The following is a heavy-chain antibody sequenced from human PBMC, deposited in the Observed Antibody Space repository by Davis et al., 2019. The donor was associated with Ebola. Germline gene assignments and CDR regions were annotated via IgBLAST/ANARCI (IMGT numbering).Heavy chain of an antibody. CDR1: GFTFSSYG. Sequence: GESLKISCAASGFTFSSYGMHWVRQAPGKGLEWVANIKQDGSEKYYVDSVKGRFTISRDNAKNSLYLQMNSLRAEDTAVYYCARGLPSGWYSPLPYYFDYWGQGTLVTVSS. V-gene: IGHV3-7*01. CDR2: IKQDGSEK. D-gene: IGHD6-19*01. CDR3: ARGLPSGWYSPLPYYFDY. J-gene: IGHJ4*02.